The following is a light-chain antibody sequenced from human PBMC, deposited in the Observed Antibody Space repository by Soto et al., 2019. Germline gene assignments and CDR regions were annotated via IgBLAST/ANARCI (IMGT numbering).Light chain of an antibody. CDR3: AAWDNSLRWV. Sequence: QAVVTQPPSVSGTPGQRVTISCSGSSSNVGSNFVYWYQQFPGTAPKLLIYRTDQRPSGVPDRFSASKPGTSASLAISGLRSDEEADYYCAAWDNSLRWVFGGGTKLTVL. CDR2: RTD. V-gene: IGLV1-47*01. CDR1: SSNVGSNF. J-gene: IGLJ3*02.